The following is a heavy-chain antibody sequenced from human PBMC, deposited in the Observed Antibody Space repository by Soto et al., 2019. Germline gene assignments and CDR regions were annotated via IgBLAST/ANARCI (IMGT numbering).Heavy chain of an antibody. V-gene: IGHV1-46*01. CDR3: ARQYSSGWTSAEFDY. J-gene: IGHJ4*02. CDR2: INPGGGST. Sequence: ASLKVSCKSSGYTFTSYYMHWVRQAPGQGLEWMGIINPGGGSTSYAQKFQGRVTMTRDTSTSTVYMELSSLRSEDTAVYYCARQYSSGWTSAEFDYWGQGTLVTVSS. D-gene: IGHD6-19*01. CDR1: GYTFTSYY.